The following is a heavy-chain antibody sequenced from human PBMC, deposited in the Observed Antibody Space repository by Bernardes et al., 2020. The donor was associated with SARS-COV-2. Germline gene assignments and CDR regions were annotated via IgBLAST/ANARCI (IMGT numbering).Heavy chain of an antibody. CDR1: GFTFRRYS. D-gene: IGHD6-13*01. CDR3: ASSIAAAPYGMDV. J-gene: IGHJ6*02. V-gene: IGHV3-21*01. CDR2: ISSSSSYI. Sequence: GGYLRLPLAASGFTFRRYSMNWVRHAPGKGREGVSSISSSSSYIYYADSVKGRFTISRDNAKNSLYLQMNSLRAEDTAVYYCASSIAAAPYGMDVWGQGTTVTVSS.